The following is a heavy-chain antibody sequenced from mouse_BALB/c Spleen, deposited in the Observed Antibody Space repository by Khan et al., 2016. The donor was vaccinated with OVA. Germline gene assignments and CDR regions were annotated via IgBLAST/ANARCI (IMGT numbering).Heavy chain of an antibody. J-gene: IGHJ4*01. CDR1: GFSLTSYG. Sequence: QVQLKQSGPALVAPSQSLSITCTVSGFSLTSYGVNWVRQPPGKGLEWLGVIWGDGSTYYHSVLISRLSISKDNSKSQVFLKLNSLQTDDTATYYCVKQNYGTLYAMDYWGQGTAVTVSS. D-gene: IGHD2-1*01. V-gene: IGHV2-3*01. CDR2: IWGDGST. CDR3: VKQNYGTLYAMDY.